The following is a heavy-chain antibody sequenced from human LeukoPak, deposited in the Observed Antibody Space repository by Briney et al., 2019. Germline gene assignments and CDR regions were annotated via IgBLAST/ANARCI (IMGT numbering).Heavy chain of an antibody. V-gene: IGHV3-11*01. CDR2: INIGGTNT. CDR1: GFTFNDYY. Sequence: PGGSLRLSCAASGFTFNDYYMSWIRQAPGKGLEWLSYINIGGTNTHYADSVKGRFTISRDNDKKSLYLEMNNLRAEDTAVYYCATDGAGFDTWGQGVLATVSS. CDR3: ATDGAGFDT. J-gene: IGHJ5*02.